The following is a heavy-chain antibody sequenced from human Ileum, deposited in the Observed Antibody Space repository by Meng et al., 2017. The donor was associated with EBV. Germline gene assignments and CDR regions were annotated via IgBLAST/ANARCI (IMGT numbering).Heavy chain of an antibody. J-gene: IGHJ4*02. D-gene: IGHD6-19*01. V-gene: IGHV1-8*01. Sequence: QVQLVQPGAEVKKPXASVKVSCKASGYTFTSYDINWVRQGTGQGLEWMGWMNPNRGTTGYAQKFQGRVTMTRNISKSTAYMDLSSLRSEDTAVYYCATGVADFEYWGQGTLVTVSS. CDR3: ATGVADFEY. CDR2: MNPNRGTT. CDR1: GYTFTSYD.